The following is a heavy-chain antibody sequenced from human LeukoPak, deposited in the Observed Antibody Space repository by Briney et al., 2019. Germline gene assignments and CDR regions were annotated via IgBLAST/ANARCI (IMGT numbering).Heavy chain of an antibody. CDR1: GFTFGDYA. D-gene: IGHD2-21*02. Sequence: GGSLRLSCTASGFTFGDYAMSWVRQAPGKGLEWVGFIRSKAYGGTTEYAASVKGRFTISRDDSKSIAYLQMSSLKTEDTAVYYCTRVSGDTFDYWGQGTLVTVSS. CDR2: IRSKAYGGTT. CDR3: TRVSGDTFDY. V-gene: IGHV3-49*04. J-gene: IGHJ4*02.